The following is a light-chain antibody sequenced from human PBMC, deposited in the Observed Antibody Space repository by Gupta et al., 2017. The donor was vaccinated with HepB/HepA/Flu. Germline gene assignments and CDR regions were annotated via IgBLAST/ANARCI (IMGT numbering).Light chain of an antibody. CDR2: KNN. Sequence: QSVLTQPPSASGTPGQRVSISCSGSRPTIGRNTVNWYQQLPGTAPKLLIYKNNQRPSGVPDRFSGSKSGTSASLSISGLQSEDEADYYCAAWDDSLNGWVFGGGTKLTVL. CDR3: AAWDDSLNGWV. V-gene: IGLV1-44*01. J-gene: IGLJ3*02. CDR1: RPTIGRNT.